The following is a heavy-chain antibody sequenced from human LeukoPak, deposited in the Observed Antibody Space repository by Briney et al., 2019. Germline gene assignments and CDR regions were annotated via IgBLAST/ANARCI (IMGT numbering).Heavy chain of an antibody. CDR3: AKDKLAMTPRY. J-gene: IGHJ4*02. Sequence: GGSLRLSCAAAGFTFSSYAMRWVRQAGGKGLEWVSAISGSGGSTYYADSVKGRFTISRDNSKNTLYLQMNSLRAEDTAVYYSAKDKLAMTPRYWGQGTLVTVSS. D-gene: IGHD1-26*01. CDR2: ISGSGGST. V-gene: IGHV3-23*01. CDR1: GFTFSSYA.